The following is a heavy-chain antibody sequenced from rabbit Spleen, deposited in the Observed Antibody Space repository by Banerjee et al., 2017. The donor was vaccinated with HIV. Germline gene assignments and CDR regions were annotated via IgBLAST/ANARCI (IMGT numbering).Heavy chain of an antibody. D-gene: IGHD6-1*01. CDR1: GFSFSTNYY. J-gene: IGHJ3*01. CDR3: ARGGYTDYATSRLDL. CDR2: IWTDTGNT. Sequence: QSLEESGGDLVKPGASLTLTCTASGFSFSTNYYMCWVRQAPGKGPEWIACIWTDTGNTYYASWAKGRFTISKTSSTTVTLQMTSLTAADTATYFCARGGYTDYATSRLDLWGQGTLVTVS. V-gene: IGHV1S40*01.